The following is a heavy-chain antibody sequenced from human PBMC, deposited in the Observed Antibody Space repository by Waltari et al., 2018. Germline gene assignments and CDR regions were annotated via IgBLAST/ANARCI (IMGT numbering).Heavy chain of an antibody. J-gene: IGHJ4*02. Sequence: QVQLVQSGAEVKKPGSSVKVSCKASGGTFSSYAISWVRPAPGQGLEWMGGSIPIFGTANYAQKFQGRVTITADESTSTAYMELSSLRSEDTAVYYCARTRSSKGDYFDYWGQGTLVTVSS. CDR1: GGTFSSYA. D-gene: IGHD3-16*01. CDR2: SIPIFGTA. V-gene: IGHV1-69*01. CDR3: ARTRSSKGDYFDY.